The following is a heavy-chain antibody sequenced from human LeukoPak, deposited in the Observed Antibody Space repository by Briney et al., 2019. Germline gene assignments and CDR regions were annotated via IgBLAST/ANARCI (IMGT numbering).Heavy chain of an antibody. CDR1: GFSVSNTY. CDR3: ARSAARLRYYYAMDV. CDR2: IYSGDSGVST. J-gene: IGHJ6*02. D-gene: IGHD6-6*01. Sequence: GGSLRLSCAASGFSVSNTYMSWVRQAPGKGLEWVSVIYSGDSGVSTYYADSVKGRFTISRHNSKNTLYLQMSSLRAEDTAVYFCARSAARLRYYYAMDVWGQGTTVTVCS. V-gene: IGHV3-53*04.